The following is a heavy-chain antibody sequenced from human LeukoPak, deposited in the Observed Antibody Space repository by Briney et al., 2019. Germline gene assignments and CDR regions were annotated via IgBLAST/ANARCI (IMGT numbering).Heavy chain of an antibody. CDR2: ISGSGNNT. Sequence: GGSLRLSCAASGFTFNKYAMSWVRQAPGKGLEWVSSISGSGNNTYYADSAKGRITISRDNSKNTLYLQMNSLRAEDTAVYYCARGALYYMDVWGKGTTVTISS. CDR1: GFTFNKYA. J-gene: IGHJ6*03. CDR3: ARGALYYMDV. V-gene: IGHV3-23*01.